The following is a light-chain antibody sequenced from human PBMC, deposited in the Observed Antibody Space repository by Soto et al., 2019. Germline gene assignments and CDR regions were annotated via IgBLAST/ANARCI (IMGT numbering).Light chain of an antibody. CDR2: ATS. CDR3: QQYGSSPPIT. J-gene: IGKJ5*01. Sequence: EIVLTQSPGALSLSPGERATLSCRASQSVSSGYLAWYQQKPGQAPRLLIFATSRRATGIPDRFSGSGSGTDFTLTISRLEPEDVAVDYCQQYGSSPPITFGQGTRLEIK. CDR1: QSVSSGY. V-gene: IGKV3-20*01.